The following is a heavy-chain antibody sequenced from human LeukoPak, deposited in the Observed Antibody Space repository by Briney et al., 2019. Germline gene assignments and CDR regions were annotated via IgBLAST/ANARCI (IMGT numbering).Heavy chain of an antibody. V-gene: IGHV1-18*01. CDR1: GYTFINYG. J-gene: IGHJ3*01. CDR3: ARGGGGGNWNYVLDPFDV. CDR2: ISVHNDHP. Sequence: GASVKVSCKATGYTFINYGISWVRPAPGQGLEWMGWISVHNDHPTYSQKFQDRVTMTTGSSMKTAYMELRSLKSDDTAIYYCARGGGGGNWNYVLDPFDVWGQGTMVTVFS. D-gene: IGHD1-7*01.